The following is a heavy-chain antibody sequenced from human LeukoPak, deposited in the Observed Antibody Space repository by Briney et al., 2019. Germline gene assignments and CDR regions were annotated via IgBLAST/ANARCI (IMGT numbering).Heavy chain of an antibody. CDR1: GFIFSNYW. D-gene: IGHD5-12*01. CDR2: INQDGSKE. V-gene: IGHV3-7*01. Sequence: PGGSLRLSCTASGFIFSNYWMTWVRQAPGKGLEWVAQINQDGSKEYYIDSVKARFSISRDNARNSLSLQMNSLRAEDTAVYYCVRDGGASGYDLLDYWGQGTLVTVSS. CDR3: VRDGGASGYDLLDY. J-gene: IGHJ4*02.